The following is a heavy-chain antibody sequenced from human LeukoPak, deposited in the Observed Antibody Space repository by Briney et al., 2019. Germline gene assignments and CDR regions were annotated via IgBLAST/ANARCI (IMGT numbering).Heavy chain of an antibody. V-gene: IGHV3-9*03. CDR3: TRAKSNYYDISAPNS. D-gene: IGHD3-22*01. CDR1: GFTFDDYA. CDR2: ISWNSGSI. J-gene: IGHJ4*02. Sequence: PGRSLRLSCAASGFTFDDYAMHWVRQAPGKGLEWVSGISWNSGSIGYADSVKGRFTISRDNAKNSLYLQMNSLRAEDMALYYCTRAKSNYYDISAPNSWGQGTLVTVSS.